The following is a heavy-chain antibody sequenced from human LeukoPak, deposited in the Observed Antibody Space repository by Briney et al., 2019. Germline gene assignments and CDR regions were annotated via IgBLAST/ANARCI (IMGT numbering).Heavy chain of an antibody. CDR1: GFTFSSYA. CDR2: ISASGGST. J-gene: IGHJ6*03. D-gene: IGHD2-2*01. Sequence: PGGSLRLSCAASGFTFSSYAMNWVRQAPGKGLEWVSTISASGGSTYHAVSVKGRFTISRDNSKNTLYPQMNTLRAEDTAVYYCAKAIRTSCYGCNMDVWGEGTTVTVSS. CDR3: AKAIRTSCYGCNMDV. V-gene: IGHV3-23*01.